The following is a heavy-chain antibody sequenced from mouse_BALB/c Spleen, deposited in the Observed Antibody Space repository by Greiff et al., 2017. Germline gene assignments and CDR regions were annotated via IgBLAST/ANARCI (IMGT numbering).Heavy chain of an antibody. J-gene: IGHJ4*01. CDR2: IWAGGST. CDR1: GFSLTSYG. D-gene: IGHD2-12*01. CDR3: ASPLYDSAMDY. Sequence: QVQLQQSGPGLVAPSQSLSITCTVSGFSLTSYGVHWVRQPPGKGLEWLGVIWAGGSTNYNSALMSRLSISKDNSKSQVFLKMNSLQTDDTAMYYCASPLYDSAMDYWGQGTSVTVSS. V-gene: IGHV2-9*02.